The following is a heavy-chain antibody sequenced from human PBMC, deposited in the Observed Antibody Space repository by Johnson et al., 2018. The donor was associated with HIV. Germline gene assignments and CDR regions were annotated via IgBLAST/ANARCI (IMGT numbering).Heavy chain of an antibody. J-gene: IGHJ3*02. CDR1: GFTFSSYG. Sequence: VQLVESGGGVVQPGRSLRLSCAASGFTFSSYGMHWVRQAPGKGLEWVAVIWYDGSNKYYADAVKGRFTISRDNSKNTLYLQMNSLRAEDTAVYYCARVGYYVDAFDIWGQGTVVTVSS. V-gene: IGHV3-33*01. D-gene: IGHD3-22*01. CDR2: IWYDGSNK. CDR3: ARVGYYVDAFDI.